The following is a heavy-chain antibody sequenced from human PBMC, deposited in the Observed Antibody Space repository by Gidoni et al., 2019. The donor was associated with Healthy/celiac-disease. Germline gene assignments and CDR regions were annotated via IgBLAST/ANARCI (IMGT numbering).Heavy chain of an antibody. V-gene: IGHV3-33*01. CDR2: IWYDGSNK. CDR1: GFTFSSYG. Sequence: QVQLVESGGGVVQPGRSLRLSCAASGFTFSSYGMHWVRQAPGKGLEWVAVIWYDGSNKYSADSVKGRFTISRDNSKNTLYLQMNSLRAEDTAVYYCARALTVTISQLDLWGRGTLVTVSS. D-gene: IGHD4-17*01. CDR3: ARALTVTISQLDL. J-gene: IGHJ2*01.